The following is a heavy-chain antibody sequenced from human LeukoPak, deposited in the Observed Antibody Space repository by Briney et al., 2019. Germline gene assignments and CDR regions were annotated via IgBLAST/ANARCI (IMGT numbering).Heavy chain of an antibody. CDR3: ARDGRIRRPLALDY. Sequence: GGSLRLSCAASGFTFDDYGMSWVRQSPGKGLEWVSGIKWNGGSTGYADSVKGRFTISRDNAKNSLYLQMNSLRAEDTALYYCARDGRIRRPLALDYWGLGTLVTVSS. CDR1: GFTFDDYG. J-gene: IGHJ4*02. V-gene: IGHV3-20*04. D-gene: IGHD2-15*01. CDR2: IKWNGGST.